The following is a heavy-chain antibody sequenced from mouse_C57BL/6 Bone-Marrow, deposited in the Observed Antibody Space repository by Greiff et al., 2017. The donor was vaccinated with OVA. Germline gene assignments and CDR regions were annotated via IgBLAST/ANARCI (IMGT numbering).Heavy chain of an antibody. CDR1: GYAFSSYW. V-gene: IGHV1-80*01. CDR2: IYPGDGDT. J-gene: IGHJ2*01. Sequence: QVQLQQSGAELVKPGASVKISCKASGYAFSSYWMNWVKQRPGKGLEWIGQIYPGDGDTNYNGKFKGKATLTADKSSSTAYMQLSSLTSEDSAVYFCARKGGITTVVAPYVDYWGQGTTLTVSA. D-gene: IGHD1-1*01. CDR3: ARKGGITTVVAPYVDY.